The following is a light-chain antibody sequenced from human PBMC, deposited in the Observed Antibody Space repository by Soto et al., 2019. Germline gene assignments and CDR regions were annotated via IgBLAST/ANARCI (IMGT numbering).Light chain of an antibody. J-gene: IGKJ1*01. V-gene: IGKV2-28*01. Sequence: DIVKTQPPLSLPVTPGEPASISCRSSQSLLHSNGYNYLDWYLQKPGQSPQLLIYLGSNRASGVPDRFSGSGSGTDFTLKISRVEAEDVGVYYCMQALQTPPWTFGQGTKVEIK. CDR2: LGS. CDR1: QSLLHSNGYNY. CDR3: MQALQTPPWT.